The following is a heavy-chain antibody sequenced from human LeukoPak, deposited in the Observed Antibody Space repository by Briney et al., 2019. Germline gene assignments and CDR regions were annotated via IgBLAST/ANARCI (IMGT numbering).Heavy chain of an antibody. CDR3: ARATYCSSTSCYMGKGNFDY. CDR2: INHSGST. V-gene: IGHV4-34*01. J-gene: IGHJ4*02. Sequence: KGLEWIGEINHSGSTNYNPSLKSRVTISVDTSKNQFSLKLSSVTAADTAAYYCARATYCSSTSCYMGKGNFDYWGQGTLVTVSS. D-gene: IGHD2-2*02.